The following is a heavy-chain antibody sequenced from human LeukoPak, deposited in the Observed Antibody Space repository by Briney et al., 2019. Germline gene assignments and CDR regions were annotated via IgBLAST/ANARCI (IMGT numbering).Heavy chain of an antibody. V-gene: IGHV4-59*11. CDR1: GGSISSHY. CDR3: ARGEGYSSGWNYYYYYMDV. Sequence: LETLSLTCTVSGGSISSHYWSGIRQPPGKGLEWVGGIYYSGSTNYNPSLKSRVTISVDTSKNQFSLKLSSVTAADTAVYYCARGEGYSSGWNYYYYYMDVWGKGTTVTVSS. CDR2: IYYSGST. J-gene: IGHJ6*03. D-gene: IGHD5-18*01.